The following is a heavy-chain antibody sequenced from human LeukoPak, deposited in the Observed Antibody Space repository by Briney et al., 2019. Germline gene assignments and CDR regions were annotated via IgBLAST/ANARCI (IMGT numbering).Heavy chain of an antibody. CDR2: ISYDGSNK. CDR1: GFTFSSYA. Sequence: GGSLRLSCAAPGFTFSSYAMHWVRQAPGKGLEWVAVISYDGSNKYYADSVKGRFTISRDNSKNTLYLQMNSLRAEDTAVYYCARDPTAYEPLPIEYDYVWGSYRYTGRYFDYWGQGTLVTVSS. J-gene: IGHJ4*02. D-gene: IGHD3-16*02. V-gene: IGHV3-30-3*01. CDR3: ARDPTAYEPLPIEYDYVWGSYRYTGRYFDY.